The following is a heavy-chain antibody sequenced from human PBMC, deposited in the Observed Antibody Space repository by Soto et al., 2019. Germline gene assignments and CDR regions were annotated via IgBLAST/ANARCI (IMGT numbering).Heavy chain of an antibody. CDR2: IFYSRST. CDR3: AREGGDGVDY. CDR1: GGSISSGSYS. Sequence: QVQLQESGPGLVKPSQTLSLTCNVSGGSISSGSYSWTWFRQHPGKGLEWIGYIFYSRSTFYHPSLKGRVIIAVDTSKNQFSLRLTSVTAADKAVYYCAREGGDGVDYWGQGTLVTVAS. D-gene: IGHD3-16*01. J-gene: IGHJ4*02. V-gene: IGHV4-31*03.